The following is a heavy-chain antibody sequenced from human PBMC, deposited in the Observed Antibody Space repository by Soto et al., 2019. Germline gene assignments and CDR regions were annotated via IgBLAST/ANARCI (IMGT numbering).Heavy chain of an antibody. CDR3: ARVRWTPVGSTVTTKRNWFDP. J-gene: IGHJ5*02. D-gene: IGHD4-17*01. Sequence: SETLSLTCAVSGYSISSGYYWGWIRQPPGKGLEWIGSIYHSGSTYYSPSLKSRVTISVDTSKNQFSLKLSSVTAADTAVYYCARVRWTPVGSTVTTKRNWFDPWGQGTLVTVSS. CDR2: IYHSGST. CDR1: GYSISSGYY. V-gene: IGHV4-38-2*01.